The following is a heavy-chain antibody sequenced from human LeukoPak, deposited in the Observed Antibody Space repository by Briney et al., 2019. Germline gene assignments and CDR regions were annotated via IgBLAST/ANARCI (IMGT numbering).Heavy chain of an antibody. CDR2: VKQDGIET. D-gene: IGHD2-8*02. CDR1: GSTFSRDW. CDR3: ARDGTGFDY. J-gene: IGHJ4*02. V-gene: IGHV3-7*01. Sequence: PGGSLRLSCVASGSTFSRDWMSWVRQPPGKGLEWVASVKQDGIETQYVDSVKGRFTISRDNAKNSVYLQMNSLRVEDTAVYYCARDGTGFDYWGQGTLVTVSS.